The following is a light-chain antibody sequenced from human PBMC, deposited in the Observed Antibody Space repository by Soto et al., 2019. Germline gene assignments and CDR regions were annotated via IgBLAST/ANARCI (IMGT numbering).Light chain of an antibody. V-gene: IGKV3-15*01. CDR2: GAS. CDR1: QSVSSN. CDR3: QQYNNWPPWT. J-gene: IGKJ1*01. Sequence: EIVMTQSPATLSVSPGERATLSCRASQSVSSNLAWYQQKPGQAPRLLIYGASTRATGIPARFSGSGSGTEFTLTLSGLQSEYFAVYYCQQYNNWPPWTFGQGTKVEIK.